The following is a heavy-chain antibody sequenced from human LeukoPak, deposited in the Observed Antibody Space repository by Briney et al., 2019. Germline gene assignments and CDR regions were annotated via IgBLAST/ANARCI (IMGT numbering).Heavy chain of an antibody. Sequence: NPGGSLRLSCAGSGFTFSSYSLNWVRQAPGKGLKWVSSISSDSSYTYYADSLKGRFTISRDNAKNSLYLQMSSLRAEDTAIYYCTRVGYIDEGIDYWGQGTLVTVSS. CDR1: GFTFSSYS. CDR3: TRVGYIDEGIDY. J-gene: IGHJ4*02. CDR2: ISSDSSYT. V-gene: IGHV3-21*06. D-gene: IGHD5-24*01.